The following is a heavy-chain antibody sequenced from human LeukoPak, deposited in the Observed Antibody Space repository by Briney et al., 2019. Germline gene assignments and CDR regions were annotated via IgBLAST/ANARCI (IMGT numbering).Heavy chain of an antibody. J-gene: IGHJ6*02. Sequence: GGSLRLSCAASGFTFNNYDMSWVRQAPGKGLEWVSVIYSGGSTYYADSVKGRFTISRDNSKNTLYLQMNSLRAEDTAVYYCARVGIAARPSAGPYYYYGMDVWGQGTTVTVSS. V-gene: IGHV3-53*01. D-gene: IGHD6-6*01. CDR2: IYSGGST. CDR1: GFTFNNYD. CDR3: ARVGIAARPSAGPYYYYGMDV.